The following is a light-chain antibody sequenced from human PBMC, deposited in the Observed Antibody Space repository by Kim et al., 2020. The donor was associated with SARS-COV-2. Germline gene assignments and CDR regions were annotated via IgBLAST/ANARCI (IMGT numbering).Light chain of an antibody. J-gene: IGKJ2*01. Sequence: SPVERATLSCRTSQSVCSHCLAWYQQKPGQAPTLLIFSVSNSATGIPDRFSGSGSGTDFTLTISRLEPEDFAVYYCQQYGIAPPYTFGQGTKLEI. CDR1: QSVCSHC. V-gene: IGKV3-20*01. CDR2: SVS. CDR3: QQYGIAPPYT.